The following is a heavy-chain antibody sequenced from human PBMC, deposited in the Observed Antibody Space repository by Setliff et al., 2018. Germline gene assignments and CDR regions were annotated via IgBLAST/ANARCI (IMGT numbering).Heavy chain of an antibody. V-gene: IGHV3-23*01. CDR1: GFTFSNFA. CDR2: ISGSGDKT. J-gene: IGHJ4*02. CDR3: ARDPHFDS. Sequence: GGSLRLSCAASGFTFSNFAMTWVRQAPGKGLEWVSGISGSGDKTYYADSVKGRFTISRDNSKNSLYLQMNSLRAEDTAVYYCARDPHFDSWGQGTLVTVSS.